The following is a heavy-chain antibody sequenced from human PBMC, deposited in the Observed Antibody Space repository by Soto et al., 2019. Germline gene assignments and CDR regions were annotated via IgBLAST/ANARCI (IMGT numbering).Heavy chain of an antibody. D-gene: IGHD2-15*01. Sequence: PETLSRTCAVYGGSFSGYYWSWIRQPPGKGLEWIGEINHSGSTNYNPSLKSRVTISVDTSKNQFSLKLSSVTAADTAVYYCATSRGCSGGSCYYSSSYGIDVCGQRTTVTVSS. J-gene: IGHJ6*02. CDR1: GGSFSGYY. CDR2: INHSGST. CDR3: ATSRGCSGGSCYYSSSYGIDV. V-gene: IGHV4-34*01.